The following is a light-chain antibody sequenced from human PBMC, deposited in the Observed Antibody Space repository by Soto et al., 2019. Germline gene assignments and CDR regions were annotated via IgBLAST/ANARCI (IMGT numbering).Light chain of an antibody. J-gene: IGLJ1*01. Sequence: QSARTQPASVSGSPGQAITISCTGTSSDVGGYNYVSWYQQNPGKAPKLMIYEVSNRPSGVSNRFSGSKSGNMASLTISGLQAEDEADYYCSSYTINRTYVFGTGTKVTVL. CDR1: SSDVGGYNY. CDR3: SSYTINRTYV. CDR2: EVS. V-gene: IGLV2-14*01.